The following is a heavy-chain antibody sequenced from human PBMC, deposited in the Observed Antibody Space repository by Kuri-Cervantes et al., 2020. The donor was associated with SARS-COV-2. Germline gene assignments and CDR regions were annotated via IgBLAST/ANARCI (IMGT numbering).Heavy chain of an antibody. CDR3: ARLASSRGTREFDY. CDR2: IYHSGST. J-gene: IGHJ4*02. V-gene: IGHV4-30-2*01. Sequence: SETLSLTCTVSGGSISSGGYYWSWIRQPPGKGLEWVGYIYHSGSTYYNPSLKSRVTISVDRSKNQFSLKLSSVTAADTAVYYCARLASSRGTREFDYWGQGTLVTVSS. D-gene: IGHD2-8*01. CDR1: GGSISSGGYY.